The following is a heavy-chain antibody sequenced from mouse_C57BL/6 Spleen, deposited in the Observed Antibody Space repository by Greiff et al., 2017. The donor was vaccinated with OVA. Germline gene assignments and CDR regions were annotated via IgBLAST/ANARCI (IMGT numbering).Heavy chain of an antibody. V-gene: IGHV1-81*01. CDR1: GYTFTSYG. D-gene: IGHD1-1*01. Sequence: VQLQQSGAELARPGASVKLSCKASGYTFTSYGISWVKQRTGQGLEWIGEIYPRSGNTYYNEKFKGKATLTADKSSSTAYMELRSLTSEDSAVYFCARRDTTVVAPAYWGQGTLVTVSA. CDR3: ARRDTTVVAPAY. J-gene: IGHJ3*01. CDR2: IYPRSGNT.